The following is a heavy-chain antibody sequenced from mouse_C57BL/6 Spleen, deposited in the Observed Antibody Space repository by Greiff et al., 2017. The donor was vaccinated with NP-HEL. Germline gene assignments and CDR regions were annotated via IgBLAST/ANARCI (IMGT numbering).Heavy chain of an antibody. CDR1: GYAFSSSW. V-gene: IGHV1-82*01. CDR2: IYPGDGDT. J-gene: IGHJ3*01. Sequence: QVQLQQSGPELVKPGASVKISCKASGYAFSSSWMNWVKQRPGKGLEWIGRIYPGDGDTNYNGKFKGKATLTADKSSSTAYMQLSSLTSEDSAVYFCARGHYDYDGWFADWGQGTLVTVSA. D-gene: IGHD2-4*01. CDR3: ARGHYDYDGWFAD.